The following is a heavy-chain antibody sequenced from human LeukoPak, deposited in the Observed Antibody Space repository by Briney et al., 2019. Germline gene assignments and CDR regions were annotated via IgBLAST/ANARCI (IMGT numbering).Heavy chain of an antibody. CDR2: IYYSGST. CDR3: ASSRTMIAVVSGVAFDI. J-gene: IGHJ3*02. V-gene: IGHV4-61*01. CDR1: GGSVSSGSYH. Sequence: SETLSLTCTVSGGSVSSGSYHWSWIRQPPGKGLEWIGYIYYSGSTNYNPSLKSRVTISVDTSKNQFSLKLSSVTAADTAVYYCASSRTMIAVVSGVAFDIWGQGTMVTVSS. D-gene: IGHD3-22*01.